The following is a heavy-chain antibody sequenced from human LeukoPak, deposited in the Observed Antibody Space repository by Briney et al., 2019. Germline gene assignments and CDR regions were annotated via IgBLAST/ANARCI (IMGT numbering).Heavy chain of an antibody. CDR1: GYSFTSYW. D-gene: IGHD3-10*01. CDR3: ASLDLDYYGSGPDGY. Sequence: LGESLQISCQGSGYSFTSYWIGWVRQMPGKGLEWMGIIYPGDSDTRYSPSFQGQVTISADKSISTAYLQWSSLKASDTAMYYCASLDLDYYGSGPDGYWGQGTLVTVSS. J-gene: IGHJ4*02. CDR2: IYPGDSDT. V-gene: IGHV5-51*01.